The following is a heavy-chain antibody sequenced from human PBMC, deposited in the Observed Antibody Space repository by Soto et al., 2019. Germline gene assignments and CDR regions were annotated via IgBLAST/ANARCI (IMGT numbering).Heavy chain of an antibody. Sequence: SETLSLTCTVSGASISSYFWTWIRQPAGKGLDWIGRISTSGTTNYNPSLRSRVTMSVDTSKNHFSLNLSSVTAADTAVYYCAREAGPDRWFDPWGQGTLVTVSS. V-gene: IGHV4-4*07. D-gene: IGHD6-19*01. CDR3: AREAGPDRWFDP. J-gene: IGHJ5*02. CDR1: GASISSYF. CDR2: ISTSGTT.